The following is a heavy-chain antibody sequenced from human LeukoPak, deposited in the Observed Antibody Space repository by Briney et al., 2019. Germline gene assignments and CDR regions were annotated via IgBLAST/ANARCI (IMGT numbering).Heavy chain of an antibody. CDR1: GFTFSSCG. J-gene: IGHJ4*02. V-gene: IGHV3-30*03. Sequence: GGSLRLSCVASGFTFSSCGIHWVRQAPGKGLEWVAVVSSDGSIKYNADSVKGRFTISRDTSKNTVYLQMDSLGAEDTAFYYCARGYSSSWLGYFDYWGQGTLVTVSS. D-gene: IGHD6-13*01. CDR3: ARGYSSSWLGYFDY. CDR2: VSSDGSIK.